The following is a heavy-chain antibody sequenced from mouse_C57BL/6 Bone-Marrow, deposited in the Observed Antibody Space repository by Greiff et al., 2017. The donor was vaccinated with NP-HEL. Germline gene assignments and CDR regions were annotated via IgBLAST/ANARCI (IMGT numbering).Heavy chain of an antibody. CDR2: IWTGGGT. Sequence: QVQLQQSGPGLVAPSQCLSITCTVSGFSLTSYAISWVRQPPGKGLEWLGVIWTGGGTNYNSALKSRLSISKDNSKSQVFLKMNSLHTDDTARYYCAREDGYLRWYFDVWGTGTTVTVSS. V-gene: IGHV2-9-1*01. D-gene: IGHD2-3*01. CDR1: GFSLTSYA. J-gene: IGHJ1*03. CDR3: AREDGYLRWYFDV.